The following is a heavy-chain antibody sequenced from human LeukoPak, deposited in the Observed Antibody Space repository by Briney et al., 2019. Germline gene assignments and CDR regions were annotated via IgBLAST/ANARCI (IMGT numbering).Heavy chain of an antibody. CDR3: ARGDGGNSGTFVDY. Sequence: GGSLRLSCAASGFSFDSYALHWVRQAPGKGLEWMALISDDGRNQYYADSVKGRFTISRDNSKNTLYLQLNSLRTEDTAVYSCARGDGGNSGTFVDYWGQGTLVTVSS. D-gene: IGHD1-26*01. CDR2: ISDDGRNQ. CDR1: GFSFDSYA. V-gene: IGHV3-30*04. J-gene: IGHJ4*02.